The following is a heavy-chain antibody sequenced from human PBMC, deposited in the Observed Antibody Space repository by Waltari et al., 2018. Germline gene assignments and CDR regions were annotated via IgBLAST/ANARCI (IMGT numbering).Heavy chain of an antibody. CDR3: ARGDGTGKYGY. J-gene: IGHJ4*02. CDR1: GASFRGYY. Sequence: QVQLQQWGAGLLKPSEPLSLTCAVYGASFRGYYWSWIRQPPGKGLEWIGKTTDSERTKYNPSLKSRISISVDTSKNQFSLTVFSVTAADAAVYYCARGDGTGKYGYWGQGTRVTVSS. D-gene: IGHD1-1*01. CDR2: TTDSERT. V-gene: IGHV4-34*02.